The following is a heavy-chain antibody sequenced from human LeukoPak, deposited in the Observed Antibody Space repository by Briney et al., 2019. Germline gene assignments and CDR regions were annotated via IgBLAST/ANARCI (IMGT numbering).Heavy chain of an antibody. D-gene: IGHD1-26*01. CDR1: GFTFSSYG. V-gene: IGHV3-30*02. CDR2: IRYDGSNK. CDR3: AKGVGASYYTSY. J-gene: IGHJ4*02. Sequence: GGSLRLSCAASGFTFSSYGMHWVRQAPGKGLEWVAFIRYDGSNKYYANSVKGRFTISRDNSKNTLYLQMNSLRAEDTAVYYCAKGVGASYYTSYWGQGTLVTVSS.